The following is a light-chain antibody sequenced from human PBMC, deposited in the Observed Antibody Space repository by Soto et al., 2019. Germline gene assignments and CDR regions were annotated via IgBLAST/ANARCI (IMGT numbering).Light chain of an antibody. Sequence: DIQMTQSPSSLSASVGDTVTITCRASQSISSYLNWYQEKPGKAPNLLIYDASRLQSGVPSRFSGSGGGTDFTLSISSVQPEDFATYFCQQSYMAPITFGQGTRLE. CDR1: QSISSY. J-gene: IGKJ5*01. CDR3: QQSYMAPIT. V-gene: IGKV1-39*01. CDR2: DAS.